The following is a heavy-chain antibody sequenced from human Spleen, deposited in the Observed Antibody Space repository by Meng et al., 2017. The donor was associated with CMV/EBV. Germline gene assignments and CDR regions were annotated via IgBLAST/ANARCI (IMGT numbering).Heavy chain of an antibody. D-gene: IGHD2-2*01. CDR3: ARDATLPDY. Sequence: GESLKISCAASGSIFSNYGMHWVRQAPGKGLEWVAFIRNDGSKKDYADSVRGRFTISRDNAKNTLYLHMDSLTAEDTAMYYCARDATLPDYWGQGTLVTVSS. CDR1: GSIFSNYG. V-gene: IGHV3-30*02. J-gene: IGHJ4*02. CDR2: IRNDGSKK.